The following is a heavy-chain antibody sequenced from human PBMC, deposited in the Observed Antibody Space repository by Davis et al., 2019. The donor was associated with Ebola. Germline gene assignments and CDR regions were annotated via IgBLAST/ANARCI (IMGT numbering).Heavy chain of an antibody. CDR2: IYYSGST. D-gene: IGHD4-17*01. Sequence: SETLSLTCTVSGGSISSSSYYWGWIRQPPGKGLEWIGSIYYSGSTYYNPSLKSRVTISVDTSKNQFSLKLSSVTAADTAVYYCARVGTNYGDYVLDYWGQGTLVTVSS. V-gene: IGHV4-39*07. J-gene: IGHJ4*02. CDR3: ARVGTNYGDYVLDY. CDR1: GGSISSSSYY.